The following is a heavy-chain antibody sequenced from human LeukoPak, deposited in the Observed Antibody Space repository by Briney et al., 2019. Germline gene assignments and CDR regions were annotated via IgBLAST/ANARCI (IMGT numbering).Heavy chain of an antibody. CDR1: GGSISSYY. J-gene: IGHJ6*02. Sequence: PSETLSLTCNVSGGSISSYYWNWIRQPPGKGLEWIGFISYSGSTNYNPSLKSRVSISGDTSKNQFSLKLTSVTAADTAMYYCASSDYDYYAMDVWGQGTTVTVSS. CDR3: ASSDYDYYAMDV. V-gene: IGHV4-59*08. D-gene: IGHD6-6*01. CDR2: ISYSGST.